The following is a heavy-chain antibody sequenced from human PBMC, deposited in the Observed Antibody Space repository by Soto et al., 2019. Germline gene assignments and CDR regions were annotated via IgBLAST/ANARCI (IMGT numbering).Heavy chain of an antibody. D-gene: IGHD3-22*01. Sequence: PSETLSLTCTVSGGSISSGDYYWSWIRQPPGKGLEWIGYIYYSGSTYYNPSLKSRVTISVDTSKNQFSLKLSSVIAADTAVYYCARDAGEWGITMIVVASGAFDIWGQGTMVTVSS. CDR2: IYYSGST. J-gene: IGHJ3*02. V-gene: IGHV4-30-4*01. CDR1: GGSISSGDYY. CDR3: ARDAGEWGITMIVVASGAFDI.